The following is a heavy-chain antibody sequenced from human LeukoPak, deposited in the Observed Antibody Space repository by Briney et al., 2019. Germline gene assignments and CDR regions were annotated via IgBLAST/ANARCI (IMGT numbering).Heavy chain of an antibody. D-gene: IGHD2-2*01. V-gene: IGHV1-69*06. J-gene: IGHJ6*03. CDR2: IIPIFGTA. CDR1: GYTFTGYY. Sequence: SVKVSCKASGYTFTGYYMHWVRQAPGQGLEWMGGIIPIFGTANYAQKFQGRVTITADKSTSTAYMELSSLRSEDTAVYYCASLSHCSSTSCYSHSYYYYYMDVWGKGTTVTVSS. CDR3: ASLSHCSSTSCYSHSYYYYYMDV.